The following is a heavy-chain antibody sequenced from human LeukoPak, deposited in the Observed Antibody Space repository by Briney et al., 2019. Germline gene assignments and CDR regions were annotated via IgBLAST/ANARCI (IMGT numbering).Heavy chain of an antibody. CDR3: ARREDRIVGTTKGAFDI. J-gene: IGHJ3*02. D-gene: IGHD1-26*01. V-gene: IGHV4-39*07. CDR2: IYYSGST. Sequence: SETLSLTCTVSGGSISSRSHYWGWIRQPPGKGLEWIGSIYYSGSTYYKPSLKSRVTISIDTSKNQFSLKLRSVIAADTAVYYCARREDRIVGTTKGAFDIRGQGTMVTVSS. CDR1: GGSISSRSHY.